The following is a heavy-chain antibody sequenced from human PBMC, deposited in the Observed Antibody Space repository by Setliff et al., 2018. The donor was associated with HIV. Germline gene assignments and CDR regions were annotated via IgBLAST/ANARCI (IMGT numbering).Heavy chain of an antibody. CDR3: ASGEPYYYDSTGYSGNYFDY. D-gene: IGHD3-22*01. CDR1: GGSISSSNW. J-gene: IGHJ4*02. CDR2: IYHGGRT. Sequence: SETLSLTCAVSGGSISSSNWWSWVRQPPGKGLEWIGEIYHGGRTNYNPSLKSRVTISVDKSKNQFSLKLASVTASDTAVYYCASGEPYYYDSTGYSGNYFDYWGQGTLVTVSS. V-gene: IGHV4-4*02.